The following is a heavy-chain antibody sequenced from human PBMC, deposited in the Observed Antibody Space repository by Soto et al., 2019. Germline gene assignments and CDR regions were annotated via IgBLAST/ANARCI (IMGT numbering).Heavy chain of an antibody. CDR2: ISAYNGNT. V-gene: IGHV1-18*01. J-gene: IGHJ5*02. Sequence: GASVKVSCKASGGSFSSYAISWVRQAPGQGLEWMGWISAYNGNTNYAQKLQGRVTMTTDTSTSTAYMELRSLRSDDTAVYYCARDPSRSNSGRGSITMIVVVMDWFDPWGQGTLVTVSS. CDR1: GGSFSSYA. CDR3: ARDPSRSNSGRGSITMIVVVMDWFDP. D-gene: IGHD3-22*01.